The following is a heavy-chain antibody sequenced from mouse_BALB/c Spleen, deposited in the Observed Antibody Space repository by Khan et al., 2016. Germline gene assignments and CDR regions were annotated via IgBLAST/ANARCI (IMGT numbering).Heavy chain of an antibody. CDR3: TKSPTATRYFDV. CDR1: GYSITSDYA. Sequence: EVQLQESGPGLVKPSQSLSLTCTVTGYSITSDYAWNWIRQFPGNKLEWMGYIRYSGSTTYNPSLKSRISITRDTSKNQFFLQLYSVTTEDTATSYCTKSPTATRYFDVWGAGTTVTASS. D-gene: IGHD1-2*01. J-gene: IGHJ1*01. CDR2: IRYSGST. V-gene: IGHV3-2*02.